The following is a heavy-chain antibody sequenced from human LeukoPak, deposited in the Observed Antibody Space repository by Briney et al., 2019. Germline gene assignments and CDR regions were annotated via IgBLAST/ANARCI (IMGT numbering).Heavy chain of an antibody. CDR3: ARAGSSWYSNY. J-gene: IGHJ4*02. Sequence: ASVKVSCKASGYTFTSYGISWVRQAPGQGLEWMGWISAYNGNTNYAQKFQGRVTITTDESTSTAYMELSSLRSEDTAVYYCARAGSSWYSNYWGQGTLVTVSS. V-gene: IGHV1-18*01. D-gene: IGHD6-13*01. CDR1: GYTFTSYG. CDR2: ISAYNGNT.